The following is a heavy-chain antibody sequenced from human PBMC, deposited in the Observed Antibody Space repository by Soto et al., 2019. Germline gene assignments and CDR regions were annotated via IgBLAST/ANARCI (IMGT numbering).Heavy chain of an antibody. CDR1: GFTFSSYG. J-gene: IGHJ4*02. CDR3: VTTFSAKNGDYVLLDGDY. D-gene: IGHD4-17*01. Sequence: PGGSLRLSCAASGFTFSSYGMHWVRQAPGKGLEWVAVIWYDGSNKYYADSVKGRFTISRDNSKNTLYLQMNSLRAEDTAVYYCVTTFSAKNGDYVLLDGDYWGQGTLVTVSS. V-gene: IGHV3-33*01. CDR2: IWYDGSNK.